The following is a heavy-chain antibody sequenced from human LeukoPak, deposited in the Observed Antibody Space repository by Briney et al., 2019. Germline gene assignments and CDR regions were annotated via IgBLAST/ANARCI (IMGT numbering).Heavy chain of an antibody. Sequence: PSETLSLTCTVSGGSISSYYWSWIRQPAGKGLEWIGRIYTSGSTNYNPSLKSRVTMSVDTSKNQFSLKLSSVTAADTAVCYCASARSSGWYGDAFDIWGQGTMVTVSS. CDR1: GGSISSYY. J-gene: IGHJ3*02. CDR3: ASARSSGWYGDAFDI. CDR2: IYTSGST. D-gene: IGHD6-19*01. V-gene: IGHV4-4*07.